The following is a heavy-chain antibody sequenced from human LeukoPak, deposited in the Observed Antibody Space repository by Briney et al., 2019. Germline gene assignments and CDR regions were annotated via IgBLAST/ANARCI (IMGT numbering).Heavy chain of an antibody. J-gene: IGHJ4*02. D-gene: IGHD6-19*01. CDR1: GFTFSNAW. CDR2: IKSKTDGGTT. CDR3: TTDLLSHGYSSGWYYEY. Sequence: KAGGSLRLSCAASGFTFSNAWMSWVRQAPGKGLEWVGRIKSKTDGGTTDYAAPVKGRFTISRDDSKNTLYLQMNSLKTEDTAVYYCTTDLLSHGYSSGWYYEYWGQGTLVTVSS. V-gene: IGHV3-15*01.